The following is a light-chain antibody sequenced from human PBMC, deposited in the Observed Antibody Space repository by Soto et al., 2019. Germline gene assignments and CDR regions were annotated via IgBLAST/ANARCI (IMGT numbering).Light chain of an antibody. CDR2: GAS. CDR1: QSVSSSS. CDR3: QQYARS. J-gene: IGKJ5*01. Sequence: EILWTQSPGTLSFSPGDRSTLSCRDSQSVSSSSLTWYQQKPPQPPRLLISGASSRAPGIPDRFSGSGSGTDFTLILNRLEPEDFAVHHCQQYARSFGQGTQLEIK. V-gene: IGKV3-20*01.